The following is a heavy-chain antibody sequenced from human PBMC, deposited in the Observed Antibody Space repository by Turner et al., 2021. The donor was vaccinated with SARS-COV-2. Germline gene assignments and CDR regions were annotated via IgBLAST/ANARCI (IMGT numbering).Heavy chain of an antibody. J-gene: IGHJ3*02. Sequence: VQLVQSGAAVKKPGASVKVSCKASGYSFTTYGISWVRQAPGQGLEWMGWISTYTGNTHYAQKLQGRVTMTTDTSTNTAYMELRSLRSDDTAVYYCATSITFGETRTFDIWGQGTMVTVSS. D-gene: IGHD3-16*01. CDR1: GYSFTTYG. V-gene: IGHV1-18*01. CDR3: ATSITFGETRTFDI. CDR2: ISTYTGNT.